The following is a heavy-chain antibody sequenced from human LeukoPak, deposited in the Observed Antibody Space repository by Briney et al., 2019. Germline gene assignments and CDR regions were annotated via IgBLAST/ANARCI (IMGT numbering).Heavy chain of an antibody. CDR1: GFTFDDYA. CDR3: AGGRNGGNSVIYYGMDV. D-gene: IGHD4-23*01. Sequence: GRSLRLSCAASGFTFDDYAMHWVRQAPGKGLEWVSGISWNSGSIGYADSVKGRFTISRDNAKNSLYLQMNSLRAEDTALYYCAGGRNGGNSVIYYGMDVWGQGTTVTVSS. J-gene: IGHJ6*02. CDR2: ISWNSGSI. V-gene: IGHV3-9*01.